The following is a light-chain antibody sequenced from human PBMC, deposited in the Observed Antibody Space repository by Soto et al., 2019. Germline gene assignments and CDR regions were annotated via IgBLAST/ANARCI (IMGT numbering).Light chain of an antibody. Sequence: EIGMTQSPATLSVSLGESATLSCRASQSININLAWYQQKPGQAPRLIIYGASTSATGLPARFSGSGSGTEYNIISSSLQSEDSAVYCCQKYDNWLISFGERTRPEI. J-gene: IGKJ5*01. V-gene: IGKV3-15*01. CDR3: QKYDNWLIS. CDR1: QSININ. CDR2: GAS.